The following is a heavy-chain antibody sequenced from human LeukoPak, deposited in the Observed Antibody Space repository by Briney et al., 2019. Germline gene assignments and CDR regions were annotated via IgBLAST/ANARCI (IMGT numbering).Heavy chain of an antibody. J-gene: IGHJ3*02. D-gene: IGHD3-22*01. CDR2: IIPIFGTA. Sequence: SVKVSCKASGGTFSSYAISWVRQAPGQGLECMGRIIPIFGTANYAQKFQGRVTITTDESTSTAYMELSSLRSEDTAVYYCAREAMIVVVASGNDAFDIWGQGTMVTVSS. CDR1: GGTFSSYA. CDR3: AREAMIVVVASGNDAFDI. V-gene: IGHV1-69*05.